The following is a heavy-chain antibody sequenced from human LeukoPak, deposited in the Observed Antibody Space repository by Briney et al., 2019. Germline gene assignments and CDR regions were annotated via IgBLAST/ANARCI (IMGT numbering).Heavy chain of an antibody. Sequence: GGSLRLSCAASGFTFSSNWMSWVRQAPGKGLEWVANIKQHGSEKYYVDSVKGRFTISRDNAKNSLYLQMNSRRAEDTAVYYCARDRGSTSMVRGINHYWGQGTPVTVSS. V-gene: IGHV3-7*01. D-gene: IGHD3-10*01. J-gene: IGHJ4*02. CDR2: IKQHGSEK. CDR1: GFTFSSNW. CDR3: ARDRGSTSMVRGINHY.